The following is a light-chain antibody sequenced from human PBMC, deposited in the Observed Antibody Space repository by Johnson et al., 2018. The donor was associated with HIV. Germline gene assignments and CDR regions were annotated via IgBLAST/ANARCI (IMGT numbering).Light chain of an antibody. Sequence: QSVLTQPPSVSAAPGQTVTISCSGSSSNIGSNYVSWYQQLPGTAPKLLIYDSDKRPSGIPDRFSGSNSGTSATLGITGLQTGDEADYYCETCDSSLSGVFGTGTKVTVL. CDR2: DSD. CDR3: ETCDSSLSGV. J-gene: IGLJ1*01. CDR1: SSNIGSNY. V-gene: IGLV1-51*01.